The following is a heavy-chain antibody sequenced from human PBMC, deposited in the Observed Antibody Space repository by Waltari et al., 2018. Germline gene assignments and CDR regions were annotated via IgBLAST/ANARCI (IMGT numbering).Heavy chain of an antibody. Sequence: QVQLVQSGAEVKKPGASVKVSCKASGYTFTGYYMHWVRQAPGTGLEWMGRINPNSGGTNYAQKFQGRVTMTRDTSISTAYMELSRLRSDDTAVYYCARRGFRGYDSYYYYYMDVWGKGTTVTVSS. CDR2: INPNSGGT. CDR3: ARRGFRGYDSYYYYYMDV. J-gene: IGHJ6*03. V-gene: IGHV1-2*06. D-gene: IGHD5-12*01. CDR1: GYTFTGYY.